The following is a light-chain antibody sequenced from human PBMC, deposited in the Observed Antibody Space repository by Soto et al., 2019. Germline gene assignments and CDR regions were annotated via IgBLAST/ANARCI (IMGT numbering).Light chain of an antibody. CDR3: QQRRNWPLT. Sequence: EIVLTQSPATLSLSPGERATLSCRASQSVSSSLAWYQQKPGQAPRLLIYDASNRATGIPARFSGSGSGTDFTLTIRSLEPEDFAVYYCQQRRNWPLTFGGGTKVEIK. V-gene: IGKV3-11*01. J-gene: IGKJ4*01. CDR2: DAS. CDR1: QSVSSS.